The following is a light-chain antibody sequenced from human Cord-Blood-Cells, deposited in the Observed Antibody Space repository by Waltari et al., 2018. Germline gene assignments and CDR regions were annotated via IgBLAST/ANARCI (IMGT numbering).Light chain of an antibody. CDR1: SGTIASNY. Sequence: NFMLTQPHSVSESPGKTVTISCTRSSGTIASNYVQWYQLRTGSSHTNVVYGDHQRPSGVPDLFSGSIDSSSNSASLTISGLKTEDEADYYCQSYDSSNHAVFGGGTQLTVL. CDR2: GDH. J-gene: IGLJ7*01. CDR3: QSYDSSNHAV. V-gene: IGLV6-57*01.